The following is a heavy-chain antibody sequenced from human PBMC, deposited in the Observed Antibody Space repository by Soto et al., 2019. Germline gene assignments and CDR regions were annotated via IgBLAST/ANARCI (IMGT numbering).Heavy chain of an antibody. CDR3: ARELIVGPAEYFQH. Sequence: PGGSLRLSCGVSGFTFSDSWMSWVRQTPGKGLEWVANINQEGSERYYLDSVKGPFTISRDNPKNSLYVQMNSLRAEDTGVYYCARELIVGPAEYFQHWGQGTLVTVSS. D-gene: IGHD1-26*01. CDR2: INQEGSER. CDR1: GFTFSDSW. V-gene: IGHV3-7*01. J-gene: IGHJ1*01.